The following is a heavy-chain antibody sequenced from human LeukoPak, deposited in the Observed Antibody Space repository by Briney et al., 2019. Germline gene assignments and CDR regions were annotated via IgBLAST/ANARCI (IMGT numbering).Heavy chain of an antibody. CDR3: ARAVLGYCSSTSCSPLDY. V-gene: IGHV1-2*02. Sequence: ASVKVSCKASGYTFTGYYMHWVRQAPGQGLKWMGWINPNNGGTNYAQKFQGRLTMTRDTSISTAYMELSRLRSDDTAVYYCARAVLGYCSSTSCSPLDYWGQGTLVTVSS. J-gene: IGHJ4*02. CDR2: INPNNGGT. D-gene: IGHD2-2*01. CDR1: GYTFTGYY.